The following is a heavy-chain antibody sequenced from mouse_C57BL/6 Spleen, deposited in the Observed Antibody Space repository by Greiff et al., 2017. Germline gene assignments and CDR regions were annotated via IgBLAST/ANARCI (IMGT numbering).Heavy chain of an antibody. J-gene: IGHJ4*01. V-gene: IGHV1-72*01. CDR3: ARGRITVVATDYAMDY. D-gene: IGHD1-1*01. CDR2: IDPNSGGT. Sequence: QVQLQQPGAELVKPGASVKLSCKASGYTFTSYWMHWVKQRPGRGLEWIGRIDPNSGGTKYNEKFKSKATLTVDKPSSTAYMQLSSLTSEDSAVXYCARGRITVVATDYAMDYWGQGTSVTVSS. CDR1: GYTFTSYW.